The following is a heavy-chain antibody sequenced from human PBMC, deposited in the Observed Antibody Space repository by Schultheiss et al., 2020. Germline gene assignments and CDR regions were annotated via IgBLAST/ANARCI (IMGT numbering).Heavy chain of an antibody. CDR3: ASLSAQALWFGEARLDY. D-gene: IGHD3-10*01. V-gene: IGHV4-61*08. J-gene: IGHJ4*02. CDR2: IYYSGST. CDR1: GGSISSGGYY. Sequence: SQTLSLTCTVSGGSISSGGYYWSWIRQHPGKGLEWIGYIYYSGSTNYNPSLKSRVTISVDTSKNQFSLKLSSVTAADTAVYYCASLSAQALWFGEARLDYWGQGTLVTVSS.